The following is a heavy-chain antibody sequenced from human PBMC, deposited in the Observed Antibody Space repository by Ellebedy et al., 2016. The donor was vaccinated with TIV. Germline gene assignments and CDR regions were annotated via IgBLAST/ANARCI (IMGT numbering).Heavy chain of an antibody. CDR2: IAIDSTT. V-gene: IGHV3-66*01. CDR1: ELTVTSNF. Sequence: GGSLRLSCAASELTVTSNFMSWVRQAPGKGLAWVSTIAIDSTTYYASSVKGRFTIPRDNSKNTLDIQLNSLRAEDTAVYYCARETYNDVDLKLWGIFDIWGQGTMVTVSS. D-gene: IGHD3-10*01. CDR3: ARETYNDVDLKLWGIFDI. J-gene: IGHJ3*02.